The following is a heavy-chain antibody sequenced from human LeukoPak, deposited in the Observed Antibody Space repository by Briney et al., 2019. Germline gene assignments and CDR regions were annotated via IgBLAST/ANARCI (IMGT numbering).Heavy chain of an antibody. V-gene: IGHV3-48*04. CDR2: ISSSSSTI. J-gene: IGHJ4*02. D-gene: IGHD1-26*01. Sequence: GGSLRLSCAASGFTFSSYSMNWVRQAPGKGLEWVSYISSSSSTIYYADSVKGRFTISRDNAKNSLYLQMNSLRAEDTAVYYCARDSSGSSEPYFDYWGQGTLVTVSS. CDR3: ARDSSGSSEPYFDY. CDR1: GFTFSSYS.